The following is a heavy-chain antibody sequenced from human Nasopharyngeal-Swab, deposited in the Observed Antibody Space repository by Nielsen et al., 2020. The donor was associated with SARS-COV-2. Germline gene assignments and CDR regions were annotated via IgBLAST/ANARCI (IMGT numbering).Heavy chain of an antibody. Sequence: GGSLRLSCAASGFTFRDYSMNWVRQASGKGLEWVSSIGRYGTDIFHADSVKGRFTISRDNSKNTLYLQMNSLRAEDTAVYYCAKRDDYYESSGLGDWGQGTLVTVSS. D-gene: IGHD3-22*01. V-gene: IGHV3-21*04. CDR3: AKRDDYYESSGLGD. J-gene: IGHJ4*02. CDR1: GFTFRDYS. CDR2: IGRYGTDI.